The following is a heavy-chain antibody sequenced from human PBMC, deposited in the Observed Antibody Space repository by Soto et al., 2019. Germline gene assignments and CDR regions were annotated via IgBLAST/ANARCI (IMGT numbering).Heavy chain of an antibody. D-gene: IGHD6-19*01. Sequence: SETLSLTCTVSGGSISSYYWSWIRQPPGKGLEWIGYIYYSGSTNYNPSLKSRVTISVDTSKNQFSLKLSSVTAADTAVYYCASSYSSGWYQSFEYWCQGTRVTVSS. CDR2: IYYSGST. CDR1: GGSISSYY. V-gene: IGHV4-59*08. J-gene: IGHJ4*02. CDR3: ASSYSSGWYQSFEY.